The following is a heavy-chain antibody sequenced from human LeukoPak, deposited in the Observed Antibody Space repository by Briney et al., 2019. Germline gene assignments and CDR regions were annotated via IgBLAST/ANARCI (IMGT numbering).Heavy chain of an antibody. CDR2: IRYDGSKK. CDR1: GFTFSTYG. D-gene: IGHD4-17*01. Sequence: GGSLRLSCAASGFTFSTYGMHWVRQAPGKGLEWVAFIRYDGSKKYLADSVKGRFTISRDNSKNTLYLQMNNLRAEDTAVYYCAKDSTGITTVTGDGYWGQGTLVTVSS. CDR3: AKDSTGITTVTGDGY. J-gene: IGHJ4*02. V-gene: IGHV3-30*02.